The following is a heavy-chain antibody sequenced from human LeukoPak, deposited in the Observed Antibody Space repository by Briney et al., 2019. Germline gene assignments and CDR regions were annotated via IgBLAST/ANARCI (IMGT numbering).Heavy chain of an antibody. CDR3: AKELDSSDLYYFDY. Sequence: PGGSLRLSCAASGFTFSSYAMSWVRQAPGKGLEWVSAISGSGGSTYYADSVKGRFTISRDDSKNTLCLQMNSLRAEDTAVYYCAKELDSSDLYYFDYWGQGTLVTVSS. CDR2: ISGSGGST. V-gene: IGHV3-23*01. CDR1: GFTFSSYA. J-gene: IGHJ4*02. D-gene: IGHD6-19*01.